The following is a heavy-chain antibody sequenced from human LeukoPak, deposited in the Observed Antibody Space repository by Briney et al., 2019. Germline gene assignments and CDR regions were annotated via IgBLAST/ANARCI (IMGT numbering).Heavy chain of an antibody. CDR1: GDSVFSNSAA. V-gene: IGHV6-1*01. Sequence: SQTLSLTCAISGDSVFSNSAAWNWIRQSPSGGLEWLGWTYYRSKWYNDYAVSVKSRITINPDTSKNQFSLQLNSVTPEDTAVYYCARGPPTTVFLNNWFDPWGQGTLVTVPS. CDR2: TYYRSKWYN. D-gene: IGHD4-17*01. J-gene: IGHJ5*02. CDR3: ARGPPTTVFLNNWFDP.